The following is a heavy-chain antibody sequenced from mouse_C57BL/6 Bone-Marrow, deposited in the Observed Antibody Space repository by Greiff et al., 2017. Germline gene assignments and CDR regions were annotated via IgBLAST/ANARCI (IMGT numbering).Heavy chain of an antibody. CDR2: IDPNSGGT. CDR1: GYTFTSSW. J-gene: IGHJ4*01. V-gene: IGHV1-72*01. CDR3: ARGEMVSTYYARDY. D-gene: IGHD2-13*01. Sequence: QVHLQQPGAELVKPGASVKLSCKASGYTFTSSWMHWVKQRPGRGLEWIGRIDPNSGGTKYNEKFKSKATLTVDKPSSTAYMQLSSLTSEDSAVYYCARGEMVSTYYARDYWGQGTAVTVSS.